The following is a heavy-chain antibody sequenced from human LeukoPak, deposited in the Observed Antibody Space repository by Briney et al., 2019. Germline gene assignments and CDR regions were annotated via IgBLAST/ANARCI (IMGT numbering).Heavy chain of an antibody. J-gene: IGHJ4*02. Sequence: ASVEVSCKASGYTFTSYAIHWVRQAPGQRLEWMGWISAGNGSTKYSQNFQGRVTFISNTSATTAFMELGSLRSEDAAVYYCARDSGSGSNDYWGQGTLVTVSS. CDR1: GYTFTSYA. CDR2: ISAGNGST. V-gene: IGHV1-3*01. CDR3: ARDSGSGSNDY. D-gene: IGHD1-26*01.